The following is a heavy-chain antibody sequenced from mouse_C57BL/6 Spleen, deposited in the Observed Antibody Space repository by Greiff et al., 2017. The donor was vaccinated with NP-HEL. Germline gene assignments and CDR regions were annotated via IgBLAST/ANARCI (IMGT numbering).Heavy chain of an antibody. Sequence: ESGPGLVKPSQSLSLTCSVTGYSITSGYYWNWIRQFPGNKLEWMGYISYDGSNNYNPSLQNRISITRDTSKNQLFLKLNPVTTEDTATYYCARDYSGSSDWYFGVWGTGTAVTVSS. V-gene: IGHV3-6*01. D-gene: IGHD1-1*01. CDR3: ARDYSGSSDWYFGV. CDR1: GYSITSGYY. J-gene: IGHJ1*03. CDR2: ISYDGSN.